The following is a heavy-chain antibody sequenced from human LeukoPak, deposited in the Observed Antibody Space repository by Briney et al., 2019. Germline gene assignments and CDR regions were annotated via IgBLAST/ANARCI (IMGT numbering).Heavy chain of an antibody. CDR1: EFTFSEYW. CDR3: VRESGVWSGLGIGRPLDV. V-gene: IGHV3-7*01. CDR2: IKEDGSDK. Sequence: GGSLRLSCAGYEFTFSEYWMTWVRQAPGKGLEWVANIKEDGSDKYYVDSVKGRFTISRDNAENSLYLQMNSLRAEDTAIYYCVRESGVWSGLGIGRPLDVWGKGTAVTVSS. D-gene: IGHD3-3*01. J-gene: IGHJ6*04.